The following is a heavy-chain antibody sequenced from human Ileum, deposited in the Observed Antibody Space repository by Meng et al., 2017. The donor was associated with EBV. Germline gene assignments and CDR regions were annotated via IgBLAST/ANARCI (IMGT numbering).Heavy chain of an antibody. Sequence: QVQLRQSGAGLCTPSETLSLTCAVYGRSFSGYHVTWIRQPPGKGLEWIGDINHSGSTNYNPSLKSRVTISVDKNQFSLKLSSVTAADTAVYYCARGFYTYGSSCFDYWGQGTLVTVSS. CDR2: INHSGST. CDR1: GRSFSGYH. CDR3: ARGFYTYGSSCFDY. J-gene: IGHJ4*02. D-gene: IGHD6-13*01. V-gene: IGHV4-34*01.